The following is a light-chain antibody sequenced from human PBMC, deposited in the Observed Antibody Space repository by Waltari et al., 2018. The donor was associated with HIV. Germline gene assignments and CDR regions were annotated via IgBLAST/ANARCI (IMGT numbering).Light chain of an antibody. J-gene: IGKJ4*01. Sequence: DTQMTQSPSSLSASVGDRVTITCQASPDISRSLSWFQQKTGKAPRLLISDASILQSGVPSRFSGSGSGTHFTFTISSLQPEDIATYYCHQYRSLPVTFGGGTKVGI. CDR3: HQYRSLPVT. V-gene: IGKV1-33*01. CDR1: PDISRS. CDR2: DAS.